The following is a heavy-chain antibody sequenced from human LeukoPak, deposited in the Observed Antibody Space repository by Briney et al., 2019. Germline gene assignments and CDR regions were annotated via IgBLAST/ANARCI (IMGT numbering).Heavy chain of an antibody. J-gene: IGHJ6*03. CDR3: SRGEESNDYVWGGSRYYYYMDV. Sequence: SVKVSCKASGGTFSSYAITWVRQAPGQGLEWMGGIIPIFGTANYAQKFQGRVTITADESTSTAYMELSSLRSEDTAVYYCSRGEESNDYVWGGSRYYYYMDVWGKGATVTVSS. CDR2: IIPIFGTA. V-gene: IGHV1-69*01. D-gene: IGHD3-16*01. CDR1: GGTFSSYA.